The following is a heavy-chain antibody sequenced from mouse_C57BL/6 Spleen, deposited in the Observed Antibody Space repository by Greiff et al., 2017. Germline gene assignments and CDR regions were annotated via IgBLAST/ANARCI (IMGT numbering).Heavy chain of an antibody. D-gene: IGHD2-12*01. CDR2: IWSDGST. J-gene: IGHJ4*01. V-gene: IGHV2-6-1*01. CDR3: ARHYDRDYAMDY. Sequence: QVQLQQSGPGLVAPSQSLSITCTVSGFSLTRYGVHWVRQPPGKGLEWLVVIWSDGSTTYNSALKSRLSISKDNSKSQVFLKMNSLQTDDTAMYYCARHYDRDYAMDYWGQGTSVTVSS. CDR1: GFSLTRYG.